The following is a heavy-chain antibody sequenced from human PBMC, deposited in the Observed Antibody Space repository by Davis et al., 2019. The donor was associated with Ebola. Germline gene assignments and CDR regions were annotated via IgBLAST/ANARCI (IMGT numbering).Heavy chain of an antibody. CDR1: GFTFSDYY. D-gene: IGHD1-26*01. CDR3: ARDMSSNPRDYYYYYMDV. CDR2: ISSSSSYT. Sequence: PGGSLRLSCAASGFTFSDYYMSWIRQAPGKGLEWVSYISSSSSYTNYADSVKGRFTISRDNAKNSLYLQMNSLRAEDTAVYYCARDMSSNPRDYYYYYMDVWGKGTTVTVSS. J-gene: IGHJ6*03. V-gene: IGHV3-11*06.